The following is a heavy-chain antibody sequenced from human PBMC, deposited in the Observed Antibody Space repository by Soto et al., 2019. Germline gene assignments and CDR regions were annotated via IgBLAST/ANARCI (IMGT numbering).Heavy chain of an antibody. CDR2: ISYGGSNK. CDR1: GFTFSSYG. CDR3: AKDNCISTSCYRLYNWFAH. V-gene: IGHV3-30*18. D-gene: IGHD2-2*01. Sequence: GGALRLSCAASGFTFSSYGMHWVRQAPGKGLEWVAVISYGGSNKYYADSVKGRFTISRDNSKNTLYLQMNNLRAEDTAVYYCAKDNCISTSCYRLYNWFAHCGQGTLVTVSS. J-gene: IGHJ5*02.